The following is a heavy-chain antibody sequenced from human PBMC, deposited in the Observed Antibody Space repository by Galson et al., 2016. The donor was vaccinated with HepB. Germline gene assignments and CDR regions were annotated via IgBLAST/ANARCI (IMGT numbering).Heavy chain of an antibody. CDR1: GFTFSGYW. J-gene: IGHJ5*02. CDR3: ARDPLGDDWFDP. V-gene: IGHV3-74*03. CDR2: INSDGTST. Sequence: SLRLSCAASGFTFSGYWMHWVRQAPGKGLAWVPRINSDGTSTMHADSVKGRFSTSRDNAKNTLYLQMNSLRVEETAVYYCARDPLGDDWFDPWGQGVLVIVSS. D-gene: IGHD2-21*02.